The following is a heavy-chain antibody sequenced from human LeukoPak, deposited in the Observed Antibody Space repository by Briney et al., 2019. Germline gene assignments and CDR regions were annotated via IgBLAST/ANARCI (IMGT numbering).Heavy chain of an antibody. D-gene: IGHD3-16*01. Sequence: AGSLTLTCAASGFTFSSYDLSWVRQAPGKGLEWVSAISGGGSTYYEASVKGRFTISRDTSKNTLHLQMSSLRTEHTAVYNCAKDTRGGVYGDYGGQGTLVTVSS. CDR3: AKDTRGGVYGDY. CDR2: ISGGGST. V-gene: IGHV3-23*01. CDR1: GFTFSSYD. J-gene: IGHJ4*02.